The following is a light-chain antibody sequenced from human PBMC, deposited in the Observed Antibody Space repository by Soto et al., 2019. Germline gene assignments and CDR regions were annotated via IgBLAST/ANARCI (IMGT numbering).Light chain of an antibody. CDR1: QSVSSNY. V-gene: IGKV3-20*01. J-gene: IGKJ1*01. CDR2: GAS. CDR3: QQYGSSPTWT. Sequence: VLTQSPGTLSLYTGERATLSCRASQSVSSNYLAWYQQKPGQAPRLLIYGASTRATGIPDRFSGSGSGTDFTLTISRLEPEDSAVYYCQQYGSSPTWTFGQGSKVAIK.